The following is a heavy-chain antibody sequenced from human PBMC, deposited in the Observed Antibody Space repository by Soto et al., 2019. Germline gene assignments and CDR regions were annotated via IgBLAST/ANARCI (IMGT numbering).Heavy chain of an antibody. J-gene: IGHJ4*02. CDR1: VFTPTTTP. Sequence: PVGSLRLSCACSVFTPTTTPLSWVRQPPGKGLEWVTTISGTASRTYYVDSVKGRFFISRDNSKNTVTLQMNNLTLDDTAVYYCATHFRYFENLGQGTRVNLSS. CDR3: ATHFRYFEN. D-gene: IGHD3-9*01. V-gene: IGHV3-23*01. CDR2: ISGTASRT.